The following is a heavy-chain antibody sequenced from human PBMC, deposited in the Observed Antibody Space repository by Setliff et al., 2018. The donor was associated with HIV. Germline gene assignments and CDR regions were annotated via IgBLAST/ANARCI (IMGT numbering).Heavy chain of an antibody. V-gene: IGHV3-30*02. CDR3: AKYSSGWTPYPYMDV. D-gene: IGHD6-19*01. CDR1: GFTFSSYG. Sequence: PGGSLRLSCAASGFTFSSYGMHWVRQAPGKGLEWVSFIRYDGSNKYYADSVKGRFTISRDNSKNTLYLQMNSLRAEDTAVYYCAKYSSGWTPYPYMDVWGKGTTVTVSS. J-gene: IGHJ6*03. CDR2: IRYDGSNK.